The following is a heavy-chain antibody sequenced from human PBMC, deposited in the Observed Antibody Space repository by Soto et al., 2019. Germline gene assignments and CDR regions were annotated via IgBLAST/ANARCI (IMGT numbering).Heavy chain of an antibody. CDR1: GYSVSSNSAT. CDR2: TYYRSKWYN. Sequence: SQTLSLTCAISGYSVSSNSATLNWIRQSPSRGLEWLGRTYYRSKWYNDYAVSVKSRITINVDTSKNQFSLQLNSVTPEDTAVYYCARASAMVLSSFDYWGQGSLVTVSS. D-gene: IGHD5-18*01. CDR3: ARASAMVLSSFDY. J-gene: IGHJ4*02. V-gene: IGHV6-1*01.